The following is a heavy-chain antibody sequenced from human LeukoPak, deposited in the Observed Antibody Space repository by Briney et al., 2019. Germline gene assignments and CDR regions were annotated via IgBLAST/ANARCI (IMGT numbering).Heavy chain of an antibody. CDR1: GGSFSGYY. V-gene: IGHV4-34*01. Sequence: SETLSLTCAVYGGSFSGYYWSWIRQPPGRGLEWIGEINHSGSTNYNPSLKSRVTISVDTSKNQFSLKLSSVTAADTAVYCCASYSGNYDFWSGYYLDWGQGTLVTVSS. CDR3: ASYSGNYDFWSGYYLD. J-gene: IGHJ4*02. CDR2: INHSGST. D-gene: IGHD3-3*01.